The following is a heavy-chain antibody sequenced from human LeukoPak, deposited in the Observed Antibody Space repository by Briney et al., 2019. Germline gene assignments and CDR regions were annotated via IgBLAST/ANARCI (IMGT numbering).Heavy chain of an antibody. CDR3: ARDPANGAVDI. Sequence: GGPLRLSCAASGFPFSSHYMGGLRQAPGRGLEWVALMNPDGSQRVYVDSVKARFAISRDNAMKSLFLLMNSLTVEDTAVYYCARDPANGAVDIWGQGTTVTVSS. J-gene: IGHJ3*02. CDR2: MNPDGSQR. CDR1: GFPFSSHY. V-gene: IGHV3-7*01.